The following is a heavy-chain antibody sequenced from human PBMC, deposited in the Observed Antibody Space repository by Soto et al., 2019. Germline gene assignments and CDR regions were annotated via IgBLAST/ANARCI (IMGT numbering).Heavy chain of an antibody. CDR3: ARLTYYYDSSGSFDY. CDR1: GGSISSYY. Sequence: SETLSLTCTVSGGSISSYYWSWIRQPPGKGLEWIGYIYYSGSTNYNPSLKSRVTISVDTSKNQFPLKLSSVTAADTAVYYCARLTYYYDSSGSFDYWGQGTLVTVSS. J-gene: IGHJ4*02. CDR2: IYYSGST. D-gene: IGHD3-22*01. V-gene: IGHV4-59*01.